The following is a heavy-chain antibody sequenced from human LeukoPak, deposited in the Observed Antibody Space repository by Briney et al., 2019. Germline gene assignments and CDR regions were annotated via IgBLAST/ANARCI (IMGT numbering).Heavy chain of an antibody. D-gene: IGHD3-16*01. CDR3: ARDRLVRLDY. J-gene: IGHJ4*02. Sequence: SETLSLTCAVYGGSFSGYYWSWIRQPPGKGLEWIGEINHSGSTNYNPSLKSRVTISVDTSKNQFSLKLSSVTAADTAVYYCARDRLVRLDYWGQGTLVTVSS. CDR2: INHSGST. V-gene: IGHV4-34*01. CDR1: GGSFSGYY.